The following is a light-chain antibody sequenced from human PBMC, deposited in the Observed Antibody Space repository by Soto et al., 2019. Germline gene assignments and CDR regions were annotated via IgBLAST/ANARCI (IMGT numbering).Light chain of an antibody. Sequence: DIPITQSPSTPSASLGDRVTITCRASQGISSWLAWYQQKPGKAPKLLIYKASSLESGVPSRFSGSGSGTEFTLTISSLQPDDFATYYCQQYNSYSWTFGQGTKVDIK. V-gene: IGKV1-5*03. CDR2: KAS. J-gene: IGKJ1*01. CDR3: QQYNSYSWT. CDR1: QGISSW.